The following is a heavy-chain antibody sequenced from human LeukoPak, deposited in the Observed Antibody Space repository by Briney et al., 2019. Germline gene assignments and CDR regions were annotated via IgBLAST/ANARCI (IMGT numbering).Heavy chain of an antibody. Sequence: GGSLRLSCAASGFTFSSYAMHWVRPAPGKGLEWVAVISYDGSNKYYADSVKGRFTTSRDNSTNTLYLQMNSLRAEDTAVYYCARGGYSFDYWGQGTLVTVSS. J-gene: IGHJ4*02. V-gene: IGHV3-30-3*01. D-gene: IGHD2-15*01. CDR2: ISYDGSNK. CDR3: ARGGYSFDY. CDR1: GFTFSSYA.